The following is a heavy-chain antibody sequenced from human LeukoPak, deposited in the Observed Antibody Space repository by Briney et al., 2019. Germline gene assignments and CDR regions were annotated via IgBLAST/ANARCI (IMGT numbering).Heavy chain of an antibody. CDR3: AKDRRGLLDY. CDR2: ISCDGGST. CDR1: GFTFDDYT. J-gene: IGHJ4*02. D-gene: IGHD3-16*01. Sequence: GGSLRLSCAASGFTFDDYTMHWVRQAPGKGLEWVSLISCDGGSTYYADSVKGRFSISRDNSKNSLYLQMNSLRTEDTALYYCAKDRRGLLDYWGEGSLVTVSP. V-gene: IGHV3-43*01.